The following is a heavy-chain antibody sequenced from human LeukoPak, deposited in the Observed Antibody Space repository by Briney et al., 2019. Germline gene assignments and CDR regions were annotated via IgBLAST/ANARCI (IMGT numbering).Heavy chain of an antibody. CDR1: GFTFNNYA. D-gene: IGHD2-2*01. Sequence: QSGGSLRLSCAASGFTFNNYAMSWVRQAPGKGLEWVSAISASGGITYYADSVKGRFTISRDNSENTLFLQMNSLRAEDTAVYYCAKEPREYCSSTSCPNWFDSWGQGTLVTVSS. CDR3: AKEPREYCSSTSCPNWFDS. V-gene: IGHV3-23*01. J-gene: IGHJ5*01. CDR2: ISASGGIT.